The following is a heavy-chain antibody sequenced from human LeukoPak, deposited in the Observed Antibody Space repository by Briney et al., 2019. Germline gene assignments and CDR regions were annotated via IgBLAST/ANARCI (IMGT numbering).Heavy chain of an antibody. CDR2: IYTSGST. CDR3: ARSTYGDY. CDR1: GGSISSGSYY. D-gene: IGHD3-16*01. J-gene: IGHJ4*02. Sequence: SETLSLTCTVSGGSISSGSYYWSWIRQPAGKGLEWIGRIYTSGSTNYNPSLKSRVTMSVDTSKNQFSLKLSSVTAADTAVYYCARSTYGDYWGQGTLVTVSS. V-gene: IGHV4-61*02.